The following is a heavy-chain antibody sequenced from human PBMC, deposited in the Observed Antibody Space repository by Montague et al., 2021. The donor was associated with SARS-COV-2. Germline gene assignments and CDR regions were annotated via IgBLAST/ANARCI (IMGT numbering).Heavy chain of an antibody. CDR2: IYVTGST. J-gene: IGHJ4*02. CDR1: GGAINSGDFY. Sequence: TLSLTCTVSGGAINSGDFYWSWIRQPAGKGLEWIGRIYVTGSTRYTLSLESRVTMSIDTAKGQFSLKLSSVTAADTGVYYCVVDAYNPLDGNWGQGTLVTVSS. D-gene: IGHD2-21*01. V-gene: IGHV4-61*02. CDR3: VVDAYNPLDGN.